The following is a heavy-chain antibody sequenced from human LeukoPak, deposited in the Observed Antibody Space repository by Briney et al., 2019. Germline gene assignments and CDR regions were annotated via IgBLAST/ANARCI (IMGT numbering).Heavy chain of an antibody. CDR2: INSDGINT. CDR3: ARQLNAFDI. J-gene: IGHJ3*02. V-gene: IGHV3-11*04. Sequence: LSLTCAVYGGSFRGYYWSWIRQPPGKGLVWVSRINSDGINTSYADSVKGRFTISRDNAKNSLNLQMNSLRAEDTAVYYCARQLNAFDIWGQGTMVTVSS. CDR1: GGSFRGYY.